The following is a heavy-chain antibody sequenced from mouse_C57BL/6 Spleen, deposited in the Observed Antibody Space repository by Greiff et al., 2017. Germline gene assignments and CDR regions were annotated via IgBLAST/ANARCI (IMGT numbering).Heavy chain of an antibody. CDR1: GFTFSDYY. J-gene: IGHJ3*01. Sequence: EVKVEESEGGLVQPGSSMKLSCTASGFTFSDYYMAWVRQVPEKGLEWVANINYDGSSTYYLDSLKSRFIISRDNAKNILYLQMSSLKSEDTATYYCARDGDYYGSSYLAYWGQGTLVTVSA. D-gene: IGHD1-1*01. CDR3: ARDGDYYGSSYLAY. V-gene: IGHV5-16*01. CDR2: INYDGSST.